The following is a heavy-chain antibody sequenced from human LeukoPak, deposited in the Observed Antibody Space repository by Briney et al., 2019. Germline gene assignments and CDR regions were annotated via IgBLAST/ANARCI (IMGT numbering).Heavy chain of an antibody. CDR3: ARAYCGGNCPPGGY. CDR2: INPNSGVT. J-gene: IGHJ4*02. V-gene: IGHV1-2*02. CDR1: GYTFTGYY. D-gene: IGHD2-21*02. Sequence: ASVKVSCKASGYTFTGYYMHWVRQAPGQGLEWMGWINPNSGVTNYAQKFQGRVTMTRDASISTVYMELSRLRSDDTAVYYCARAYCGGNCPPGGYWGQGTLVTVSS.